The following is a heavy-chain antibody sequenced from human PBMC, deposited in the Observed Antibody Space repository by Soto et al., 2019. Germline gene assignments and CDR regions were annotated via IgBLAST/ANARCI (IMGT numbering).Heavy chain of an antibody. J-gene: IGHJ6*03. D-gene: IGHD2-2*01. CDR3: ARDLGYCSSTSCYSYYMDV. Sequence: PGGSLRLSCAASGFTFSSYCMHWVRQAPGKGLVWVSRINSDGSSTSYADSVKGRFTISRDNAKNTLYLQMNSLRAEGTAVYYCARDLGYCSSTSCYSYYMDVWGKGTTVTVS. CDR2: INSDGSST. CDR1: GFTFSSYC. V-gene: IGHV3-74*01.